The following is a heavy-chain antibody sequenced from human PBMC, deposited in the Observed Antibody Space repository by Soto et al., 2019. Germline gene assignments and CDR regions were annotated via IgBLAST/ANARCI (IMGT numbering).Heavy chain of an antibody. D-gene: IGHD4-17*01. CDR3: ARQYGDYPVDAFDI. Sequence: QVQLQDSRPGLVKPSETLSLTCTVSGGSISSYYWSWIRQPPGKGLEWIGYIYYSGSTNYNPSLKSRVTKSVDTSNNRFSLKLSSVTAADTAVYYCARQYGDYPVDAFDIWGQGTMVTVSS. V-gene: IGHV4-59*08. CDR1: GGSISSYY. CDR2: IYYSGST. J-gene: IGHJ3*02.